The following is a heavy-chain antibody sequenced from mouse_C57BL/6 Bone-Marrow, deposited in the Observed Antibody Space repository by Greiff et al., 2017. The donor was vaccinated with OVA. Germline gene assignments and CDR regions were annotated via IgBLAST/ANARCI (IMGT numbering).Heavy chain of an antibody. J-gene: IGHJ4*01. CDR3: GRWLGQGY. V-gene: IGHV5-17*01. D-gene: IGHD3-3*01. CDR1: GFTFSDYG. CDR2: ISSGSSTI. Sequence: EVQVVASWGGLVKPGGSLKLSCAASGFTFSDYGMHWVRQAPEKGLEWVAYISSGSSTIYYADTVKGRFTISRDNATNTLFMQMTILGSEDTDMYYCGRWLGQGYWGQGTTVTVSS.